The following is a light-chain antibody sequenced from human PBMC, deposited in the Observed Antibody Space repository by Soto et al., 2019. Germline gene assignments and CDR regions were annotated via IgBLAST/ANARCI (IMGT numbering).Light chain of an antibody. CDR1: HSVRSS. CDR2: GAS. J-gene: IGKJ1*01. CDR3: QQYNEWPET. V-gene: IGKV3-15*01. Sequence: EIVMTQSPATLPVSPGERATLSCRASHSVRSSLAWYQQKPGQAPRLLIHGASTRATGIPGRFSGSGSGTEFTLIISSLQSEDFAVYYCQQYNEWPETFGHGTRVEI.